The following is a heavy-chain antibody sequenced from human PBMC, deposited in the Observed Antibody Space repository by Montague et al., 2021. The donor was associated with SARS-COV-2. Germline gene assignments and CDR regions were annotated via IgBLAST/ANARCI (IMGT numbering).Heavy chain of an antibody. CDR3: ARLGRQQLVRLSGMDV. Sequence: SETLSLTCTVSGGSISSSSYYWGWIRQPPGKGLEWIGSIYYSGSTYYNPSLKSQVTISVDTSKNQFSLKLSSVTAADTAVYYCARLGRQQLVRLSGMDVWGQGTTVTVSS. CDR2: IYYSGST. V-gene: IGHV4-39*07. J-gene: IGHJ6*02. D-gene: IGHD6-13*01. CDR1: GGSISSSSYY.